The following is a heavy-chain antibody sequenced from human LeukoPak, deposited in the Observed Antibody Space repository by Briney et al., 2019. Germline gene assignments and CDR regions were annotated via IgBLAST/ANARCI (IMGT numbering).Heavy chain of an antibody. CDR2: ISSSSSYI. J-gene: IGHJ6*02. CDR1: GFTFSSYS. V-gene: IGHV3-21*01. CDR3: ARDSSITIFGVVIPSYYGMDV. D-gene: IGHD3-3*01. Sequence: GSLRLSCAASGFTFSSYSMNWVRQAPGKGLEWVSSISSSSSYIYYADSVKGRFTISRDNAKNSLYLQMNSLRAEDTAVYYCARDSSITIFGVVIPSYYGMDVWGQGTTVTVSS.